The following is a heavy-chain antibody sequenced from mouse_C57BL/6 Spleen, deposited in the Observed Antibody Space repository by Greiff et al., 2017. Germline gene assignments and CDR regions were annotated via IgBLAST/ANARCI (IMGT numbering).Heavy chain of an antibody. V-gene: IGHV1-63*01. CDR2: IYPGGGYT. D-gene: IGHD2-10*02. Sequence: QVQLQQSGAELVRPGTSVKMSCKASGYTFTNYWIGWAKQRPGHGLEWIGDIYPGGGYTNSNEKFKGKATLTADKSSSTAYMQFSSLTSEDSAIYYCARSYGNGYYAMDYWGQGTSVTVSS. J-gene: IGHJ4*01. CDR1: GYTFTNYW. CDR3: ARSYGNGYYAMDY.